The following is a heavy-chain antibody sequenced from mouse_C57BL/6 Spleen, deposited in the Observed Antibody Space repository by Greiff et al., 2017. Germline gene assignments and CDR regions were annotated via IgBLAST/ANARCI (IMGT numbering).Heavy chain of an antibody. D-gene: IGHD2-12*01. CDR1: GYTFTSYW. Sequence: QVQLQQSGAELVKPGASVKLSCKASGYTFTSYWMHWVKQRPGQGLEWIGMIHPNSGSTNYNEKFKSKATLTVDKSSSTAYMQLSSLTSEDSAVYYCARPYSYYAMDYWGQGTSVTVSS. V-gene: IGHV1-64*01. CDR3: ARPYSYYAMDY. CDR2: IHPNSGST. J-gene: IGHJ4*01.